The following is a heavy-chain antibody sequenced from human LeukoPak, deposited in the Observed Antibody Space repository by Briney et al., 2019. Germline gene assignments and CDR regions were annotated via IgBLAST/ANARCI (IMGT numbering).Heavy chain of an antibody. CDR2: IKARGDNT. V-gene: IGHV3-23*01. Sequence: PGGSLRLSCAASGFTFSHYAMSWVRQTPGKGLEWVSTIKARGDNTYYADSVKGRFTISRDNYENTLYLQMNTLRAEDTAVYYCARGNGYDPYYFDYWGQGTLVTVSS. CDR3: ARGNGYDPYYFDY. CDR1: GFTFSHYA. D-gene: IGHD5-12*01. J-gene: IGHJ4*02.